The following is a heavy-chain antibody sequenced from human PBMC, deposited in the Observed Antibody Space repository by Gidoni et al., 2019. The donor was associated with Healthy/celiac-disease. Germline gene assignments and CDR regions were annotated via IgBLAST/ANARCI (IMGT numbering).Heavy chain of an antibody. J-gene: IGHJ6*02. D-gene: IGHD6-6*01. V-gene: IGHV3-21*01. CDR3: ARDQAARTYYYHGMDV. Sequence: GKGLEWVSSISSSSSYIYYADSVKGRFTISRDNAKNSLYLQMNSLRAEDTAVYYCARDQAARTYYYHGMDVWGQGTTVTVSS. CDR2: ISSSSSYI.